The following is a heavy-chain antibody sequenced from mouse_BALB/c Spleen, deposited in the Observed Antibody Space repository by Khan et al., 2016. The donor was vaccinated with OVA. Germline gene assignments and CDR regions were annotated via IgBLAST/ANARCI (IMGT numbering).Heavy chain of an antibody. CDR2: ISYSGSA. D-gene: IGHD1-1*01. CDR3: ARRYWYGHWCFDV. CDR1: GYSITSDYA. J-gene: IGHJ1*01. Sequence: EVQLQESGPGLVKPSQSLSLTCTVTGYSITSDYAWNWIRQFPGNKLEWMGYISYSGSANYNPSLNSRISITRDTSENQFFLQLNSVTTEDSATDYCARRYWYGHWCFDVWGAGTTVTVSS. V-gene: IGHV3-2*02.